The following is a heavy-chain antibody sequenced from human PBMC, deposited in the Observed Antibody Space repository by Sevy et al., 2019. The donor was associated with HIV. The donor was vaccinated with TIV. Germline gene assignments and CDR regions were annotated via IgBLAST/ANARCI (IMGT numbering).Heavy chain of an antibody. V-gene: IGHV3-30-3*01. Sequence: GGSLRLSCAASGFTFSSYAMHWVRQAPGKGLEWVAVISYDGSNKYYADSVKGRFTISRDNSKNTLYLQMNSLRAEDTAVYYCGGEEHVVITPGRRYGGNSFGGAFDIWGQGTMVTVSS. CDR2: ISYDGSNK. D-gene: IGHD4-17*01. CDR1: GFTFSSYA. CDR3: GGEEHVVITPGRRYGGNSFGGAFDI. J-gene: IGHJ3*02.